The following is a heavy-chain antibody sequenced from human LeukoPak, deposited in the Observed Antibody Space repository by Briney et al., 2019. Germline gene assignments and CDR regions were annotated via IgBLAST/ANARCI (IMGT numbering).Heavy chain of an antibody. CDR1: GFTFSSYA. CDR2: ISGSGGST. Sequence: PGGSLRLSCAASGFTFSSYAMSWVRQAPGKGLEWVSAISGSGGSTYYADSVKGRFTIYRDNSKNTLYLQMNSLRAEDTAVYYCAKDLDYYGSGSDPVFDYWGQGTLVTVSS. D-gene: IGHD3-10*01. CDR3: AKDLDYYGSGSDPVFDY. J-gene: IGHJ4*02. V-gene: IGHV3-23*01.